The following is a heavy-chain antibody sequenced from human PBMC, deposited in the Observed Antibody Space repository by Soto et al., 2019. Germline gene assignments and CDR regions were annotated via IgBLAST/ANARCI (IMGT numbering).Heavy chain of an antibody. CDR2: IYWDDDE. J-gene: IGHJ4*02. Sequence: QITLKESGPTLVKPTQTLTLTCTFSGFSLSTSGVGVGWIRQPPGKALEWLALIYWDDDELYSPSLKGRLTTIKDTDKNHVVLKMTNMNPVDTATYYCAHRRSGYSGYAYFDYWGQGTLVTVSS. D-gene: IGHD5-12*01. CDR1: GFSLSTSGVG. V-gene: IGHV2-5*02. CDR3: AHRRSGYSGYAYFDY.